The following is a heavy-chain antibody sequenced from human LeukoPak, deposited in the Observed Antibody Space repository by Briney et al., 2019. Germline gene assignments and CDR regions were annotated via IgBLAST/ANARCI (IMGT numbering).Heavy chain of an antibody. V-gene: IGHV3-23*01. J-gene: IGHJ4*02. CDR2: ISGSGGST. Sequence: PGGSLRLSCAASGFTFSSYAMSWVRQAPGKGLEWVSAISGSGGSTYYADSVKGRFTISRDNSKNTLYLQMNSLRAEDTAVYYCAKGGSLLWFGELFNRGQGTLVTVSS. D-gene: IGHD3-10*01. CDR1: GFTFSSYA. CDR3: AKGGSLLWFGELFN.